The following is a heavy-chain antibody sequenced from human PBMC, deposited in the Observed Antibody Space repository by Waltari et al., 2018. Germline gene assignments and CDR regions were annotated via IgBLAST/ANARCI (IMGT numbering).Heavy chain of an antibody. Sequence: EVQLVESGGGLVKPGDSLRLSCVASGFTLATAWINWVRQAPGKGLEWVGRLKSKAEGGTTDYAAPVKGRFAISRDDSKDTAYLQMNSLKTEDTAMYFCTTEGGRTWPMYWGQGTLVTVSS. D-gene: IGHD2-2*01. CDR1: GFTLATAW. J-gene: IGHJ4*02. CDR2: LKSKAEGGTT. CDR3: TTEGGRTWPMY. V-gene: IGHV3-15*01.